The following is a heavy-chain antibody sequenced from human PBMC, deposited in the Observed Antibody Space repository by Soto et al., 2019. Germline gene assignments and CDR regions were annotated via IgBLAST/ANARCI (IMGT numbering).Heavy chain of an antibody. Sequence: SETLCLTCTVSGGSVSSGSYYRSWIRQPPGKGLEWIGYIYYSGSTNYNPSLKSRVTISVDTSKNQFSLKLSSVTAADTAVYYCAREQVRDYSNYLVDYFDYWGQGTMVTVSS. J-gene: IGHJ4*03. CDR3: AREQVRDYSNYLVDYFDY. CDR1: GGSVSSGSYY. V-gene: IGHV4-61*01. D-gene: IGHD4-4*01. CDR2: IYYSGST.